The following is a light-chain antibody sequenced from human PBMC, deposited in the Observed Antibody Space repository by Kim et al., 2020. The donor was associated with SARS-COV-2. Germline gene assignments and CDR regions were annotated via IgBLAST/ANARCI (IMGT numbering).Light chain of an antibody. CDR1: NIGSKR. V-gene: IGLV3-21*04. CDR3: QVWDSSSDHVV. Sequence: APGKADRITCGGNNIGSKRVHWYQQKPGQAPVLVIYYDSDRPSGIPERFSGSNSGNTASLTISRVEAGDEADYYCQVWDSSSDHVVFGGGTQLTVL. CDR2: YDS. J-gene: IGLJ2*01.